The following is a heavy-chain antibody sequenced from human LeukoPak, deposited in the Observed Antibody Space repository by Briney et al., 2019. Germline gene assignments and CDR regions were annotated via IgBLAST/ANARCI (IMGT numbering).Heavy chain of an antibody. D-gene: IGHD5-24*01. J-gene: IGHJ2*01. V-gene: IGHV4-30-2*01. CDR2: IYHSGST. CDR3: ARDRGDGYNFRYFDL. Sequence: SETLSLTCTVSRGSISSGGYYWSWIRQLPGKGLEWIAYIYHSGSTYYNPSLKSRVTISVDRSKNQFSLKLSSVTAADTAVYYCARDRGDGYNFRYFDLWGRGTLVTVYS. CDR1: RGSISSGGYY.